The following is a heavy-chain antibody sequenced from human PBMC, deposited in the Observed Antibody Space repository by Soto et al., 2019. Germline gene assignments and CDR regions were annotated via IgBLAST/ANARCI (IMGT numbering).Heavy chain of an antibody. CDR2: IYYSGST. Sequence: SETLSLTCTVSGGSISSSSYYWGWIRQPPGKGLEWIGSIYYSGSTYYNPSLKSRVTISVDTPKNQFSLKLSSVTAADTAVYYCARRSGPLLWFGELSYYFDYWGQGTLVTVSS. V-gene: IGHV4-39*01. J-gene: IGHJ4*02. CDR1: GGSISSSSYY. CDR3: ARRSGPLLWFGELSYYFDY. D-gene: IGHD3-10*01.